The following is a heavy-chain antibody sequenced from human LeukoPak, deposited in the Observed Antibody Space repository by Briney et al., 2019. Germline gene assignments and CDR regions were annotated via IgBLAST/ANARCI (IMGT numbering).Heavy chain of an antibody. CDR3: AREWFGELHYYYTDV. V-gene: IGHV4-61*02. J-gene: IGHJ6*03. CDR1: GGSISSGSYY. D-gene: IGHD3-10*01. Sequence: SETLSLTCTASGGSISSGSYYWSWIRQPAGKGLEWIGRIYTSGSTNYNPSLKSRVTISVDTSKNQFSLKLSPVTAADTAVYYCAREWFGELHYYYTDVWGKGTTVTVSS. CDR2: IYTSGST.